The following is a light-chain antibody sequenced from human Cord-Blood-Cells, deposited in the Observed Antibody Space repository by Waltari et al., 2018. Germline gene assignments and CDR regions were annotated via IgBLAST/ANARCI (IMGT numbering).Light chain of an antibody. CDR2: GAS. CDR3: QQYGSSP. J-gene: IGKJ4*01. CDR1: QSVSSRY. V-gene: IGKV3-20*01. Sequence: ELVLTQTPGTLSLSPGERATLACRAIQSVSSRYLAGYQQKPGQAPRLLIYGASSRATGIPDRFSGSGSGTDFTLTISRLEPEDFAVYYCQQYGSSPFGGGTKVEIK.